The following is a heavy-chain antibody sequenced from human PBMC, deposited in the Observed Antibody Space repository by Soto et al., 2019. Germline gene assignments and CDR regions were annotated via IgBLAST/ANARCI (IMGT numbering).Heavy chain of an antibody. Sequence: QLQLQESGSRLVKSSQTLSLTCTVSGDAMTSGDYSWSWIRQPPGKGLEWLGYIYPTGNTNYSPSLKSRVSIAQDRSKNQFSLELTSVPAADTAVYYCARGDYQYSIDYLGQGTLVTVSS. J-gene: IGHJ4*02. CDR2: IYPTGNT. CDR1: GDAMTSGDYS. CDR3: ARGDYQYSIDY. D-gene: IGHD2-2*01. V-gene: IGHV4-30-2*01.